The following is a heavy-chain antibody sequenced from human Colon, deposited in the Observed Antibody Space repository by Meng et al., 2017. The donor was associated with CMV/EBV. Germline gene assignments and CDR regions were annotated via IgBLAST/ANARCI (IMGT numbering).Heavy chain of an antibody. CDR3: ARDISLWFGELTKYGMDV. V-gene: IGHV3-48*03. CDR2: ITHSGANK. J-gene: IGHJ6*02. Sequence: GGSLRLSCAASGFTFSSYEMNWVRQAPGKGLEWVSYITHSGANKFYADSVQGRFIISRDNADNSMYLQMNDLRAEDSAVYYCARDISLWFGELTKYGMDVWGQGTTVTVSS. CDR1: GFTFSSYE. D-gene: IGHD3-10*01.